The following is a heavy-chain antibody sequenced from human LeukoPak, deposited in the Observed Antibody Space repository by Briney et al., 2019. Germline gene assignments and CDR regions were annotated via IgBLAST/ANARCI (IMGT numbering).Heavy chain of an antibody. CDR3: ARLRKYCSSTSCSDYYYYYYMDV. V-gene: IGHV4-4*09. D-gene: IGHD2-2*01. J-gene: IGHJ6*03. Sequence: SETLSLTCTVSGGSISSYYWSWIRQPPGKGLEWIGYIYTSGSTNYNPSLKSRVTISVDTSKNQFSLKLSSVTAADTAVYYCARLRKYCSSTSCSDYYYYYYMDVWGKGITVTVSS. CDR1: GGSISSYY. CDR2: IYTSGST.